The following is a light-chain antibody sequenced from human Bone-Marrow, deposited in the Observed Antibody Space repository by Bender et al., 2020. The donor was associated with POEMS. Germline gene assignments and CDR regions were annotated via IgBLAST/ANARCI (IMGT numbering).Light chain of an antibody. V-gene: IGLV2-14*03. Sequence: QSALTQPASVSGSPGQSITISCTGTSSDIGGYNYVSWYQQHPGKAPKLMILDVNNRPSGVSNRLSGFKSGNTASLTISGLQAEDEADYFCISYTSSSTLVFGGGTKLTVL. CDR3: ISYTSSSTLV. CDR1: SSDIGGYNY. J-gene: IGLJ3*02. CDR2: DVN.